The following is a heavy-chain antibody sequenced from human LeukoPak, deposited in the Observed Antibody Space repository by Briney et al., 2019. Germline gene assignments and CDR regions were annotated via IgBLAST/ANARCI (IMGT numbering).Heavy chain of an antibody. J-gene: IGHJ4*02. Sequence: SETLSLTCAVYGGSFSGYYWSWIRQPPGKGLEWIGEINHSGSTNYNPSLKSRVTISVDTSKNQFSLKLSSVTAADTAVYYCARAHPIDYYDSSGYSDSYFDYWGQGTLVTVSS. CDR1: GGSFSGYY. CDR2: INHSGST. CDR3: ARAHPIDYYDSSGYSDSYFDY. V-gene: IGHV4-34*01. D-gene: IGHD3-22*01.